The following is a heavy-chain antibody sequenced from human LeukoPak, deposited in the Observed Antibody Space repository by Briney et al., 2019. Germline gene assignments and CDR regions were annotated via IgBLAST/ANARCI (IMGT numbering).Heavy chain of an antibody. Sequence: GGSLRLSCAASGFTFSSYEMNWVRQAPGKGLEWASYISSSGSTIYYADSVKGRFTISRDNAKNSLYLQMNSLRAEDTAVYYCARSRGKFDYWGQGTLVTVSS. V-gene: IGHV3-48*03. D-gene: IGHD3-16*01. CDR3: ARSRGKFDY. CDR2: ISSSGSTI. CDR1: GFTFSSYE. J-gene: IGHJ4*02.